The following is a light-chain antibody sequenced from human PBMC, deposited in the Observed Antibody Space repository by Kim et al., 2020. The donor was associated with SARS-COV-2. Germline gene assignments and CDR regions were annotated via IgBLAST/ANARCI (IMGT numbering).Light chain of an antibody. CDR3: QQYDTYHT. V-gene: IGKV1-5*03. CDR1: QNINNW. Sequence: LSASVGDSVTITCRASQNINNWLAWYQLRPGRAPKLLIYKASNLESGGPSRFSGSGSGTEFTLTIYSLQPDDFATYYCQQYDTYHTFGQGTKLEI. J-gene: IGKJ2*01. CDR2: KAS.